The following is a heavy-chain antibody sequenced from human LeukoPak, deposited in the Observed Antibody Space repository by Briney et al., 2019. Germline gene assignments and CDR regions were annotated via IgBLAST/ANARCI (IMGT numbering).Heavy chain of an antibody. CDR1: GFTSSRYS. CDR2: MSSSSGLI. CDR3: AREFDGSASGAGY. D-gene: IGHD1-26*01. Sequence: GGSLRLSCAASGFTSSRYSMNWVRQAPGKGLEWVSSMSSSSGLIYYGDSVKGRFTVSRDNAKRSLYLQMNSLRADDTAVYYYAREFDGSASGAGYWGQGTLVTVSS. V-gene: IGHV3-21*01. J-gene: IGHJ4*02.